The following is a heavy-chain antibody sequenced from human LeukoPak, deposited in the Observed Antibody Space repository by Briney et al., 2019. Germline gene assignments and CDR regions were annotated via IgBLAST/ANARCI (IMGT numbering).Heavy chain of an antibody. D-gene: IGHD6-13*01. V-gene: IGHV4-34*01. Sequence: SETLSLTCAVYGGSFSGYYWSWVHQPPGKGLEWIGEINHSGSTNYNPSLKSRVTISVDTSKNQFSLKLSSVTAADTAEYYCARLMGQRLVPDYWGQGTLVTVSS. J-gene: IGHJ4*02. CDR3: ARLMGQRLVPDY. CDR2: INHSGST. CDR1: GGSFSGYY.